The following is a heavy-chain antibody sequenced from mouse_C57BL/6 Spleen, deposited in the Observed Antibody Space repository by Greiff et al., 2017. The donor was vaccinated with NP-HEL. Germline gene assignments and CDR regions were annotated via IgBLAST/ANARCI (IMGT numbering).Heavy chain of an antibody. CDR2: IDPETGGT. J-gene: IGHJ2*01. CDR1: GYTFTDYE. Sequence: QVQLQQSGAELVRPGASVTLSCKASGYTFTDYEMNWVKQTPVHGLEWIGAIDPETGGTAYNQKFKGKAILTADKSSSTAYMELRSLTSEDSAVYYCTRLPSIYDYGGEVDYWGKGTTLTVSS. CDR3: TRLPSIYDYGGEVDY. V-gene: IGHV1-15*01. D-gene: IGHD2-4*01.